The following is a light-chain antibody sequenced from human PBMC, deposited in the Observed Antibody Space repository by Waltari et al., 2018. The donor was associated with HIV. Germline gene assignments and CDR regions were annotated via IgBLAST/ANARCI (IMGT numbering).Light chain of an antibody. CDR3: AAWDDSLSGWV. CDR1: SSNIGSNS. J-gene: IGLJ3*02. Sequence: QSVLTQPPSASGTPGQRVTISCSGSSSNIGSNSVYWYQQLPGTTPKLLIYRNNQWPSGVPDRFSGSKSGTSASLAISGLRSEDEADYYCAAWDDSLSGWVFGGGTKLTVL. CDR2: RNN. V-gene: IGLV1-47*01.